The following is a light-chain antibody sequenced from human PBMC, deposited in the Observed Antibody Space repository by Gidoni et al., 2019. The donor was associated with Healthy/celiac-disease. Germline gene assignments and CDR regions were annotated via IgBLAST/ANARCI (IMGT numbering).Light chain of an antibody. CDR1: QSISSY. CDR2: AAS. Sequence: DIQMTQSPSSLSASVGDRVTITCRASQSISSYLNWYQQKPGTAPKLLIYAASSLQSGVPSRFSGSGSGTDFTLTISSLQPEDFATYDCQQSYSTLLTFGGGTKVEIK. J-gene: IGKJ4*01. V-gene: IGKV1-39*01. CDR3: QQSYSTLLT.